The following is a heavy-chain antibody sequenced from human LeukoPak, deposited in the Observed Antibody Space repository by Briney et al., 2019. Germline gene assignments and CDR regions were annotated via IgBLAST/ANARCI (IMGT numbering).Heavy chain of an antibody. J-gene: IGHJ4*02. CDR2: IYYSGST. CDR1: GGSISSSSYY. Sequence: SETLSLTCTVSGGSISSSSYYWGWIRQPPGKGLEWIGSIYYSGSTYYNPSLKSRVTISVDTSKNQFSLKLSSVIAADTAVYYCASAAAGIIDYWGQGTLVTVSS. D-gene: IGHD6-13*01. CDR3: ASAAAGIIDY. V-gene: IGHV4-39*07.